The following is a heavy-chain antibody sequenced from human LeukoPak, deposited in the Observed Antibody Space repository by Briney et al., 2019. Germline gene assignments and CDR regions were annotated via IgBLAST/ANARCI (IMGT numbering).Heavy chain of an antibody. V-gene: IGHV3-30*03. J-gene: IGHJ4*02. CDR1: GFSFDLSA. Sequence: GGSLRLSCVVSGFSFDLSAMHWVRQAPGKGLEWVALISHDGRNKYNTDSVKGRFTISRDNSKDTLFLQMDSLRPEDTAVYYCARVEGRGYSYGYLDHWGQGTLVAVSS. CDR2: ISHDGRNK. D-gene: IGHD5-18*01. CDR3: ARVEGRGYSYGYLDH.